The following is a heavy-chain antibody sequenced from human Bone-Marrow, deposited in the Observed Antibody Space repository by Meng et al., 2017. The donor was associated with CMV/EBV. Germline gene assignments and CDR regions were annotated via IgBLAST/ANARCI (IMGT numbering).Heavy chain of an antibody. CDR3: ARRRIYGYCSSTSCSTETYYYYYGMDV. D-gene: IGHD2-2*03. Sequence: GESLKISCAASGFSFSAYAMNWVRQAPGKGLEWVSSISSTGTYIYYAESVKGRFTISRDNAKNSLYLQMNSLRAEDTAVYYCARRRIYGYCSSTSCSTETYYYYYGMDVWGQGTTVTVSS. V-gene: IGHV3-21*01. CDR2: ISSTGTYI. CDR1: GFSFSAYA. J-gene: IGHJ6*02.